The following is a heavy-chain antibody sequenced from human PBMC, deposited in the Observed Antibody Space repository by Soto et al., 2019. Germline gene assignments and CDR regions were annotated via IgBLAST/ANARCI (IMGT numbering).Heavy chain of an antibody. J-gene: IGHJ3*02. CDR1: GGTFSSYA. CDR3: ALPLSGDYWGVALDI. V-gene: IGHV1-69*12. CDR2: IIPIFGTA. Sequence: QVQLVQSGAEVKKPGSSVKVSCKASGGTFSSYAISWVRQAPGQGLEWMGGIIPIFGTANYAEKFQGRVKHTGHESTRTAHMELSSRRSEDTGVYYCALPLSGDYWGVALDIWGQGTMVTVSS. D-gene: IGHD4-17*01.